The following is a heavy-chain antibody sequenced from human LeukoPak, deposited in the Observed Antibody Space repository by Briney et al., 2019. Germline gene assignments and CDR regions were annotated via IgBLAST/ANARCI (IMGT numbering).Heavy chain of an antibody. J-gene: IGHJ6*02. CDR1: GFTFSDYY. Sequence: GGSLRLSCAASGFTFSDYYMAWIRQAPGKGLELVSYISSSTGYTNYGDSLKGRFTISRDNPKNSLYLQMNSLRAEDTAVYYCARVGQEYYYGMDVWGQGTTVTVSS. CDR3: ARVGQEYYYGMDV. V-gene: IGHV3-11*06. D-gene: IGHD2/OR15-2a*01. CDR2: ISSSTGYT.